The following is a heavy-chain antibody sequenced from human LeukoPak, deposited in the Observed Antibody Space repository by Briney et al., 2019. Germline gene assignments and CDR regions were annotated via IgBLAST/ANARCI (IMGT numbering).Heavy chain of an antibody. D-gene: IGHD2-2*03. V-gene: IGHV3-30*04. CDR3: AGLDMGRDY. Sequence: GGSLRPSCAASGFTFSSYTMHRVRQAPGKGLDWVALVSPDESDEHDADSVRGRFPISRDNSRNTVYLQMNSRRPEDTAVYYCAGLDMGRDYWGQGTLVTVSS. J-gene: IGHJ4*02. CDR1: GFTFSSYT. CDR2: VSPDESDE.